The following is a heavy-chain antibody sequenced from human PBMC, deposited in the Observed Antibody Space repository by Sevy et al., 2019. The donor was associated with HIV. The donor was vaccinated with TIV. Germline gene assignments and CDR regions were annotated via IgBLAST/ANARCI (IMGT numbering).Heavy chain of an antibody. CDR3: TAGVGTSDFDY. J-gene: IGHJ4*02. Sequence: GGSLRLSCLVSGFTFKNAWMSWVRQTPGKGLEWVGRIKSKTNCGTRDFAAVVKGRFAITREDSKNTVSLQMDNLRTEDTAIYYCTAGVGTSDFDYWGQGILVTVSS. CDR1: GFTFKNAW. CDR2: IKSKTNCGTR. V-gene: IGHV3-15*01. D-gene: IGHD3-3*01.